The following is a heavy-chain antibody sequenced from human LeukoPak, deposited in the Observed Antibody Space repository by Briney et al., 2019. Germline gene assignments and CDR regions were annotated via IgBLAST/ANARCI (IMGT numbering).Heavy chain of an antibody. Sequence: SETLSLTCTISGGSISSYYWSWIRQPAGKGLEWIGRIYASGSTNYNPSLRSRVTMSVDTSNNQFSLKLSSVTAADTAVYYCARKRKGAYDFDYWGQGTRVTVSS. CDR3: ARKRKGAYDFDY. V-gene: IGHV4-4*07. J-gene: IGHJ4*02. CDR2: IYASGST. CDR1: GGSISSYY. D-gene: IGHD3-16*01.